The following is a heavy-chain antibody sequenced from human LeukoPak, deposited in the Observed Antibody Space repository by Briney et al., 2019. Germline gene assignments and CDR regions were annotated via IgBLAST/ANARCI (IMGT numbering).Heavy chain of an antibody. D-gene: IGHD6-13*01. V-gene: IGHV4-38-2*02. Sequence: SETLSLTCTVSGYSISSGYYWGWIRQPPGKGLEWIGSIYHSGSTYYNPSLKSRVTISVDTSKNQFSLKLSSVTAADTAVYYCATGVHGITAAGDYYFDYWGQGTLVTVSS. CDR2: IYHSGST. CDR3: ATGVHGITAAGDYYFDY. J-gene: IGHJ4*02. CDR1: GYSISSGYY.